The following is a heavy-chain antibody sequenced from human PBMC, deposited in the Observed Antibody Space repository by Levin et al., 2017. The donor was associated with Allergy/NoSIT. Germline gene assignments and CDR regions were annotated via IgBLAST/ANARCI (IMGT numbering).Heavy chain of an antibody. Sequence: ASVKVSCKASGYSFNSYYIHWVRQAPGQGLEWMGIINPGGGSTSYAQKFQGRVTMTRDTSTSPVYMELSSLRSDDTAVYYCARVLGGGWFDPWGQGTLVTVSS. D-gene: IGHD3-16*01. J-gene: IGHJ5*02. CDR2: INPGGGST. CDR1: GYSFNSYY. CDR3: ARVLGGGWFDP. V-gene: IGHV1-46*02.